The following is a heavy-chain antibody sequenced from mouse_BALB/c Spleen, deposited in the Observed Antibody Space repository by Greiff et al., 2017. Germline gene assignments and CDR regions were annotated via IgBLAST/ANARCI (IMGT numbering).Heavy chain of an antibody. CDR3: ARSYDVGGYFDY. Sequence: QVQLQQSGAELVRPGVSVKISCKGSGYTFTDYAMHWVKQSHAKSLEWIGVISTYYGDASYNQKFKGKATMTVDKSSSTAYMELARLTSEDSAIYYCARSYDVGGYFDYWGQGTTLTVSS. D-gene: IGHD2-12*01. J-gene: IGHJ2*01. CDR1: GYTFTDYA. V-gene: IGHV1S137*01. CDR2: ISTYYGDA.